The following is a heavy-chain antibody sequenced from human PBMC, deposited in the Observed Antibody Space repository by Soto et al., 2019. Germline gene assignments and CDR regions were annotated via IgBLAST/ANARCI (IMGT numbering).Heavy chain of an antibody. CDR3: ARARYSGNDGVSYGMDV. CDR1: GGSISSGGYY. J-gene: IGHJ6*02. CDR2: TYYSGST. Sequence: SETLSLTCTVSGGSISSGGYYWSWIRQHPGKGLEWIGYTYYSGSTYYNPSLKSRVTISVDTSKNQFSLKLSSVTAADTAVYYCARARYSGNDGVSYGMDVWGQGTTVTVSS. D-gene: IGHD5-12*01. V-gene: IGHV4-31*03.